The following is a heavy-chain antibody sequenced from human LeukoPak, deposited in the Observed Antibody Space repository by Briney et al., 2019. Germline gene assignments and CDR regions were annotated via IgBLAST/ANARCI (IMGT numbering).Heavy chain of an antibody. CDR1: GGTFSSYA. J-gene: IGHJ3*02. CDR3: ARVRVGANDAFGI. Sequence: SVKVSCKASGGTFSSYAISWVRQAPGQGLEWMGGIIPIFGTANYAQKFQGRVTITADESTSTAYMELSSLRSEDTAVYYCARVRVGANDAFGIWGQGTMVTVSS. V-gene: IGHV1-69*13. CDR2: IIPIFGTA. D-gene: IGHD1-26*01.